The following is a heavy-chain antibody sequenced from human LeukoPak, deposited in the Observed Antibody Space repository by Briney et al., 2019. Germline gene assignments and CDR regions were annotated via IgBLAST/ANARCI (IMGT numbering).Heavy chain of an antibody. CDR2: IKQDGSEK. CDR1: GFTFSSYW. CDR3: ARVDVAGDFDY. Sequence: GGSLRLSCAASGFTFSSYWMSWFRQAPGKGLEWVANIKQDGSEKYYVDSVKGRFTISRDNAKNSLYLQMNSLRAEDTAVYYCARVDVAGDFDYWGQGTLVTVSS. V-gene: IGHV3-7*01. D-gene: IGHD6-19*01. J-gene: IGHJ4*02.